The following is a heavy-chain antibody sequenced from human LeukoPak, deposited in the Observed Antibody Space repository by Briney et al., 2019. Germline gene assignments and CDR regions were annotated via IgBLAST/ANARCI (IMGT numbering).Heavy chain of an antibody. CDR3: AKVQFNWGPIDY. D-gene: IGHD7-27*01. CDR1: GFTFSNFA. CDR2: IDGSGDKT. Sequence: GGSLRLSCAASGFTFSNFAIRWVRQVPGKGLEWVSSIDGSGDKTHYPDSVRGRFTVSRDNSKNTLYLQMNSLRVEDTATYFCAKVQFNWGPIDYWGQGTPVIVSS. V-gene: IGHV3-23*01. J-gene: IGHJ4*02.